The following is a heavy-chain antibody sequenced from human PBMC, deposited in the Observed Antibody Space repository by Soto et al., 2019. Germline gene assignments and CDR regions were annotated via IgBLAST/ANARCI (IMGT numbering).Heavy chain of an antibody. CDR2: IRDYNGNT. CDR1: GYTFTSYG. D-gene: IGHD6-13*01. CDR3: ACDSRSSSWYEPQSWFDH. J-gene: IGHJ5*02. Sequence: QVQLVQYGAEVKKPGASVKVSCKASGYTFTSYGISWVRQAPGQGLDWMGWIRDYNGNTNYAQKLQGRVTMTTDTSTSTAYMELRSLRSDDTAVYYGACDSRSSSWYEPQSWFDHWGQGTLVTVSS. V-gene: IGHV1-18*04.